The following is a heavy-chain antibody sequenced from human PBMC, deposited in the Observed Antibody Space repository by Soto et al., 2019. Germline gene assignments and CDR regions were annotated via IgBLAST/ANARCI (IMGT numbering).Heavy chain of an antibody. V-gene: IGHV3-21*01. D-gene: IGHD6-13*01. J-gene: IGHJ4*02. Sequence: EMQLVESGGGLVKPGGSLRLSCAASGFSFSDYTMNWVRQAPGKGLEWVSSISSSGSYINYADSVKGRFTISRDNAKNSLYLQMNSLRAEDTAVYYCARDQRIAAAYYFDFWGQGTLVTVSS. CDR1: GFSFSDYT. CDR2: ISSSGSYI. CDR3: ARDQRIAAAYYFDF.